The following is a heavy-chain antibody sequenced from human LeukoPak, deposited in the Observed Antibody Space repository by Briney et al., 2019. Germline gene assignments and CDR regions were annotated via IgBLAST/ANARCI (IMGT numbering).Heavy chain of an antibody. CDR2: INPNSGGT. V-gene: IGHV1-2*02. J-gene: IGHJ3*02. CDR1: GCTFTGYY. CDR3: ARYYGSGYAFDI. D-gene: IGHD3-10*01. Sequence: ASVKVSCKASGCTFTGYYMHWVRQAPGQGLEWMGWINPNSGGTNYAQKFQGRVTMTRDTSISTAYMELSRLRSDDTAVYYCARYYGSGYAFDIWGQGTMVTVSS.